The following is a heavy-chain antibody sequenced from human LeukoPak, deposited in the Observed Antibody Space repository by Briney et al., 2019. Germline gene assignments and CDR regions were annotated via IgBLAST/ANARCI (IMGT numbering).Heavy chain of an antibody. CDR3: ARDIMVRGVSAFDI. J-gene: IGHJ3*02. CDR2: ISGSGGST. Sequence: GGSLRLSCAASGFTFSSYAMSWVRQAPGKGLEWVSAISGSGGSTYYADSVKGRFTISRDNAKNSLYLQMNSLRAEDTAVYYCARDIMVRGVSAFDIWGQGTMVTVSS. CDR1: GFTFSSYA. D-gene: IGHD3-10*01. V-gene: IGHV3-23*01.